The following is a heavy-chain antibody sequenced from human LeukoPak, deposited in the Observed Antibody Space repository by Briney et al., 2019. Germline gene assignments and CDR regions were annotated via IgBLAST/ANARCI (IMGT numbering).Heavy chain of an antibody. V-gene: IGHV1-69*13. CDR1: GGTFSSYA. Sequence: AASVNVPCKASGGTFSSYAISWVRQAPGQGLEWMGGIIPIFGTANYAQKFQGRVTITADESTSTAYMELSSLRSEDTAVYYCARASGIVVVPAAFDYWGQGTLVTVSS. CDR2: IIPIFGTA. D-gene: IGHD2-2*01. CDR3: ARASGIVVVPAAFDY. J-gene: IGHJ4*02.